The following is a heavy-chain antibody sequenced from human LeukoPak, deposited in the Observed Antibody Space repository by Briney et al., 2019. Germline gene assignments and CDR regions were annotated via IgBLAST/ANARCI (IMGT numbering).Heavy chain of an antibody. CDR3: ASSYCTNGVCYTHFDY. J-gene: IGHJ4*02. Sequence: SVKVSCKASGGTFSSYAISWVRQAPGQGLEWMGGIIPIFGTANYAQKFQGRVTITTDESTSTAYMEPSSLRSEDTAVYYCASSYCTNGVCYTHFDYWGQGTLVTVSS. V-gene: IGHV1-69*05. CDR2: IIPIFGTA. CDR1: GGTFSSYA. D-gene: IGHD2-8*01.